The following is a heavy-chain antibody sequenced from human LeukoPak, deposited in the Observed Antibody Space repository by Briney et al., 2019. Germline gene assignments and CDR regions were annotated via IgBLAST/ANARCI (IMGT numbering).Heavy chain of an antibody. J-gene: IGHJ4*02. CDR1: GGSISSSSYY. V-gene: IGHV4-39*07. D-gene: IGHD2-15*01. CDR2: IYYSGST. CDR3: ARAPMVGSWLGSFDY. Sequence: SETLSLTCTVSGGSISSSSYYWGWIRQPPGKGLEWIGSIYYSGSTYCNPSLKSQVTISVDTSKNQFSLKLSSVTAADTAVYYCARAPMVGSWLGSFDYWGQGTLVTVSS.